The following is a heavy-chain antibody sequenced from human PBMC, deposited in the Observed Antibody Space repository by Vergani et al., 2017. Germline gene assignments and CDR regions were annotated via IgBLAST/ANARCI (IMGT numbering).Heavy chain of an antibody. CDR2: IWYDGSNK. V-gene: IGHV3-33*08. D-gene: IGHD5-12*01. CDR3: ARDKVARYLFDY. Sequence: VQLVESGGGLVKPGGSLRLSCAASGFTFSSYGMHWVRQAPGKGLEWVAVIWYDGSNKYYADSVKGRFTISRDNSKNTLYLQMNSLRAEDTAVYYCARDKVARYLFDYWGQGTLVTVSS. J-gene: IGHJ4*02. CDR1: GFTFSSYG.